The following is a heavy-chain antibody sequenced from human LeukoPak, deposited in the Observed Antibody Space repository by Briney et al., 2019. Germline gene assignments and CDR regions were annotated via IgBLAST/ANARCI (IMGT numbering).Heavy chain of an antibody. CDR2: IKQDGSEK. CDR3: AKEQLTRGSLFDY. Sequence: PGGPLRLSCAASGFTFSSYWMSWVRQAPGKGLEWVANIKQDGSEKYYVDSVKGRFTISRDNSKNTIYLQMNSLRAEDTALYYCAKEQLTRGSLFDYWGQGTLVTVSS. D-gene: IGHD5-12*01. V-gene: IGHV3-7*03. J-gene: IGHJ4*02. CDR1: GFTFSSYW.